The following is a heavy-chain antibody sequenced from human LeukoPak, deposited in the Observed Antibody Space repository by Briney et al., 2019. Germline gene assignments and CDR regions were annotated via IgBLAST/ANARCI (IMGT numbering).Heavy chain of an antibody. CDR2: MNPSGTSP. V-gene: IGHV1-46*01. D-gene: IGHD5-12*01. CDR3: AKGSGYEAQYYYYMDV. Sequence: ASVKVSCKASGFTFTTYLIHWVRQAPGQGLEWMGIMNPSGTSPSYTQKFQGRVTMTRDMSTSTVYMELSSLRSEDTAVYYCAKGSGYEAQYYYYMDVWGKGTTVTISS. CDR1: GFTFTTYL. J-gene: IGHJ6*03.